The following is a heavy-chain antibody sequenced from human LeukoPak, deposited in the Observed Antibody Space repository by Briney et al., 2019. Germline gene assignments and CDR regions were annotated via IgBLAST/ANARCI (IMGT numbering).Heavy chain of an antibody. CDR2: ILYDGSNK. D-gene: IGHD3-16*01. J-gene: IGHJ4*02. CDR1: GFTFSTYG. V-gene: IGHV3-30*18. Sequence: GRSLRLSCAASGFTFSTYGMHWVRQAPGKGLEWVAVILYDGSNKYYADSVKGRFTISRDKSKNTLYLQMNSLRPEDTAVYYCAKGFSAWNYDYGGLDYWGQGNLVTVSS. CDR3: AKGFSAWNYDYGGLDY.